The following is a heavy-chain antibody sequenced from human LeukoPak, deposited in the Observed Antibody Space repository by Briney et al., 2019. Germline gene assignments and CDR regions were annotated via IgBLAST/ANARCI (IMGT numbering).Heavy chain of an antibody. D-gene: IGHD6-19*01. V-gene: IGHV4-39*01. J-gene: IGHJ4*02. CDR1: GVSISSSNSY. CDR3: ARGRAGRFDD. Sequence: SETLSLTCTVSGVSISSSNSYWGWIRQPPGKGLEWIGSIYYSGNTYYNASLKSQVSISIDTSKNQFSLRLTSVTAADTAVYYCARGRAGRFDDWGQGTPVTVSS. CDR2: IYYSGNT.